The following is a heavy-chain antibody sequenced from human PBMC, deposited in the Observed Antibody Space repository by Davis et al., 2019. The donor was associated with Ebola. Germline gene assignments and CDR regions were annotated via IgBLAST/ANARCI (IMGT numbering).Heavy chain of an antibody. Sequence: GGSLRLSCTDSVITFSSYAMTWVRQAPGKGLEWVSAISGSGGSTYYADSVKGRFTISRDNSKNTLYLQMNSLRAEDTAVYYCAKSVVLGREWFDPWGQGTLVTVSS. CDR2: ISGSGGST. CDR1: VITFSSYA. D-gene: IGHD2-8*01. J-gene: IGHJ5*02. CDR3: AKSVVLGREWFDP. V-gene: IGHV3-23*01.